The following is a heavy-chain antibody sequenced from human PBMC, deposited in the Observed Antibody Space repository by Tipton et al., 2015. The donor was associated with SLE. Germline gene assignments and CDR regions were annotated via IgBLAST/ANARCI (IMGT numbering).Heavy chain of an antibody. CDR2: INHSGST. V-gene: IGHV4-34*01. D-gene: IGHD4/OR15-4a*01. CDR1: GGSFSGYY. Sequence: TLSLTCAVYGGSFSGYYWSWLRQSPGKGLEWIGEINHSGSTNYNPSLKSRVTISVDRSRNQYSLNRSSVTAADTAVYYCARERIEEYGGKENWIDPWGQGTLVTVSS. J-gene: IGHJ5*02. CDR3: ARERIEEYGGKENWIDP.